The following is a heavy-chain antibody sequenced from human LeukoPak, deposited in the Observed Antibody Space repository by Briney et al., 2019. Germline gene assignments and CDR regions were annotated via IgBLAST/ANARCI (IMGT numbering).Heavy chain of an antibody. D-gene: IGHD6-13*01. CDR2: IYHSGST. CDR1: GGSISSYY. CDR3: ARDREAAAYDY. Sequence: PSETLSLTCTVSGGSISSYYWGWIRQPPGKGLEWIGSIYHSGSTYYNPSLKSRVTISVDTSKNQFSLKLSSVTAADTAVYYCARDREAAAYDYWGQGTLVTVSS. J-gene: IGHJ4*02. V-gene: IGHV4-38-2*02.